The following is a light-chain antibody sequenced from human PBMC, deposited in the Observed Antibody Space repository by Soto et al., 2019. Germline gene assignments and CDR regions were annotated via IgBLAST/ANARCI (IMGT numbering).Light chain of an antibody. CDR1: QGINNY. Sequence: DIRMTQSPSSLSASVGDSVTITCRASQGINNYLAWYQQKPGKVPVLLIYSASTLKPGIPSRFSGSGTGTDFTLTISSLQPDDFATYYCQQYDTYPWTFGQGTKVDIK. CDR3: QQYDTYPWT. CDR2: SAS. J-gene: IGKJ1*01. V-gene: IGKV1-27*01.